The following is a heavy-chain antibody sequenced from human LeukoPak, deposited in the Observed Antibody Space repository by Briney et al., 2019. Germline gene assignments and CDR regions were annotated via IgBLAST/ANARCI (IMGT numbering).Heavy chain of an antibody. V-gene: IGHV3-23*01. D-gene: IGHD1-26*01. CDR1: GFTFSSYS. J-gene: IGHJ4*02. CDR3: AKVGATDFDY. CDR2: ISGSGGST. Sequence: GGSLRLSCAASGFTFSSYSMNWVRQAPGKGLEWVSAISGSGGSTYYADSVKGRFTISRDNSKNTLYLQMNSLRAGDTAVYYCAKVGATDFDYWGQGTLVTVSS.